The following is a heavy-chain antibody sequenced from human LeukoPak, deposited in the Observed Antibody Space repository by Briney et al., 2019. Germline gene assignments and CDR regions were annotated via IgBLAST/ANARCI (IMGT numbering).Heavy chain of an antibody. D-gene: IGHD2-15*01. V-gene: IGHV4-39*02. Sequence: SETLSLTCTVSSASISSSPHFWAWIRQSPGKGLEWIGSISYSGTTYYNPSLKSRVTISVDTSENHFSLKLSSMTAADTAVYYCARGPTSRGVAFDYWGQGTLVTVSS. CDR1: SASISSSPHF. CDR2: ISYSGTT. J-gene: IGHJ4*02. CDR3: ARGPTSRGVAFDY.